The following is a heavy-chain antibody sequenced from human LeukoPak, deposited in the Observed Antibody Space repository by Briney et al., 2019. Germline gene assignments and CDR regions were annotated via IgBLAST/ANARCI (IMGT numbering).Heavy chain of an antibody. D-gene: IGHD6-19*01. CDR3: ASRVAGTRD. CDR2: IYYSGST. J-gene: IGHJ4*02. Sequence: SETLSLTCTVSGGSIIFYYWSCLWQPPGKGLEWIGYIYYSGSTNYNPSLKSRVTISVDTSKNQFSLKLSSVTAADTAVYYCASRVAGTRDWGQGTLVTVSS. V-gene: IGHV4-59*01. CDR1: GGSIIFYY.